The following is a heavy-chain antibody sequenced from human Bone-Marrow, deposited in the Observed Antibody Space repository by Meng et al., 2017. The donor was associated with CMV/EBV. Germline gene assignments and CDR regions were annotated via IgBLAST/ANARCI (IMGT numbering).Heavy chain of an antibody. D-gene: IGHD3-10*01. CDR3: ARAHIDYYGSGSYAPVDYYDMDV. CDR2: IYSGGST. J-gene: IGHJ6*02. Sequence: GESLKISCAASGFTVSSNYMSWVRQAPGKGLEWVSVIYSGGSTYYADSVKGRFTISRDNSKNTLYLQMNSLRAEDTAVYYCARAHIDYYGSGSYAPVDYYDMDVWGQGTTVAVSS. CDR1: GFTVSSNY. V-gene: IGHV3-53*01.